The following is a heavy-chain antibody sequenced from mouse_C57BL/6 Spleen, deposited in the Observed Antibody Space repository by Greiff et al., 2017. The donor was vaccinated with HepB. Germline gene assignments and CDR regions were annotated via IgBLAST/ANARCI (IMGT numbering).Heavy chain of an antibody. Sequence: EVKLQESGPGMVKPSQSLSLTCTVTGYSITSGYDWHWIRHFPGNKLEWMGYISYSGSTNYNPSLKSRISITHDTSKNHFFLKLNSVTTEDTATYYCARDGGYYGYDEGWFAYWGQGTLVTVSA. J-gene: IGHJ3*01. V-gene: IGHV3-1*01. CDR3: ARDGGYYGYDEGWFAY. D-gene: IGHD2-2*01. CDR1: GYSITSGYD. CDR2: ISYSGST.